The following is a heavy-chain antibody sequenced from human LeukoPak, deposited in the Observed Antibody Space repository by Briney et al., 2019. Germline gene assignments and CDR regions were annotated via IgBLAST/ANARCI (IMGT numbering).Heavy chain of an antibody. Sequence: TSETLSLTCTVSGGSISSSTYYWGWIRQPPGKGLEWIGSIYYSGSTYYNPSLKSRLTISVDTSKNQFSLKLTSVTAADTAVYYCASPGYSCVWYYGYWGQGTLVTVSS. V-gene: IGHV4-39*01. CDR3: ASPGYSCVWYYGY. CDR2: IYYSGST. CDR1: GGSISSSTYY. D-gene: IGHD6-19*01. J-gene: IGHJ4*02.